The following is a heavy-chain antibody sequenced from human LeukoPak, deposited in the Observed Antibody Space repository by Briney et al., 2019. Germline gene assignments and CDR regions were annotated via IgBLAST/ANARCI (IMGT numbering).Heavy chain of an antibody. Sequence: PGGSVRLSCVASGFTFSENWMHWVRQAPGKGLAWVSHINRDGGLTNYADSVKGRFTISRDNARNTVYLQMSSLRVEDTAIYFCAREEHRLAEAGTSAFDLGGQGTLVAVSS. D-gene: IGHD6-13*01. CDR3: AREEHRLAEAGTSAFDL. CDR2: INRDGGLT. J-gene: IGHJ3*01. CDR1: GFTFSENW. V-gene: IGHV3-74*01.